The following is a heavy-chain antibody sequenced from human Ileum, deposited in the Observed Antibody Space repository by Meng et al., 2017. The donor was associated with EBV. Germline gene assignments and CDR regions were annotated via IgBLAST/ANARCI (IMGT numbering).Heavy chain of an antibody. CDR1: GGSISRSDW. D-gene: IGHD3-22*01. Sequence: QVQRQESGPGLVKPPEALSPTWPFSGGSISRSDWWSWVRQPPGKGLEWIGETSHSGSTNYSPSLKSRVTISLDKSKNQLSLKLNSVTAADTAVYYCASSDYYRSDYWGQGTLVTVSS. V-gene: IGHV4-4*03. CDR3: ASSDYYRSDY. CDR2: TSHSGST. J-gene: IGHJ4*02.